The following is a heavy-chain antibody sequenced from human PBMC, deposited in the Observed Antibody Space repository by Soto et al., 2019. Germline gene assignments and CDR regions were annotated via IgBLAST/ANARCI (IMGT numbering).Heavy chain of an antibody. CDR3: AKDWISSWYGIDY. CDR1: GFTFSSYW. Sequence: GGSLRLSCAASGFTFSSYWMHWVRQAPGKGLEWVSRISYDGSSTYYADSVKGRFTISRDNSKNTLYLQMNSLRAEDTAVYYCAKDWISSWYGIDYWGQGTLVTVSS. CDR2: ISYDGSST. D-gene: IGHD6-13*01. V-gene: IGHV3-30*18. J-gene: IGHJ4*02.